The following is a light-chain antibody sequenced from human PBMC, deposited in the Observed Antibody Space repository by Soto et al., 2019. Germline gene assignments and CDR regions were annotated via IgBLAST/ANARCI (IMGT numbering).Light chain of an antibody. CDR1: GSDVGGYNY. CDR2: GVT. V-gene: IGLV2-14*03. CDR3: SSYTSYNTWV. J-gene: IGLJ3*02. Sequence: QSVLTQPASVSGSPGQSIAISCTGTGSDVGGYNYVSWYQQHPGKAPKLIIYGVTTRPSGVSDRFSGSKSGNTASLTISGLQAEDEADYYCSSYTSYNTWVFGGGTQLTVL.